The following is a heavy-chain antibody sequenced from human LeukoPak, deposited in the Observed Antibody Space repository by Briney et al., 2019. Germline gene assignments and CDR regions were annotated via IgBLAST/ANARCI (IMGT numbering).Heavy chain of an antibody. D-gene: IGHD2-2*01. CDR1: GGSISSGGYS. Sequence: SETLSLTCAVSGGSISSGGYSWSWIRQPPGKGLEWIGYTYHSGGTYYNPSLKSRVTISVDRSKNQFSLKLSSVTAADTAVYYCARTPAGYFDLWGRGTLVTVSS. CDR2: TYHSGGT. V-gene: IGHV4-30-2*01. CDR3: ARTPAGYFDL. J-gene: IGHJ2*01.